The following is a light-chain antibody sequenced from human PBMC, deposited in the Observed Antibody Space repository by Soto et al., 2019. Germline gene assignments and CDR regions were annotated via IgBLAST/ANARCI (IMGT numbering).Light chain of an antibody. J-gene: IGKJ1*01. CDR3: QELNSYPRT. CDR1: QGISTY. Sequence: IQLTQSPSFLSASIGDRVTITCRASQGISTYLAWYQQKPGKAPKNLIYGASTLQSGVPSRFSGGGSGTEFTLTISSLHPEDFATYYCQELNSYPRTFGQGTKVEVK. V-gene: IGKV1-9*01. CDR2: GAS.